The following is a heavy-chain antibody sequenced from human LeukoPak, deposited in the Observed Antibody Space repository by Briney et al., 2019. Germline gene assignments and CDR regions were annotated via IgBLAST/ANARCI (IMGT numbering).Heavy chain of an antibody. CDR1: GGSISRGGYS. CDR2: IYHSGST. Sequence: SQTLSLTCAVSGGSISRGGYSWSWIRQPPGKGLEWIGYIYHSGSTYYNPSLKSRVTISVDRSKNQFSLKLSSVTAADTAVYYCARVSLDTAAFDIWGQGTMVTVSS. D-gene: IGHD5-18*01. V-gene: IGHV4-30-2*01. CDR3: ARVSLDTAAFDI. J-gene: IGHJ3*02.